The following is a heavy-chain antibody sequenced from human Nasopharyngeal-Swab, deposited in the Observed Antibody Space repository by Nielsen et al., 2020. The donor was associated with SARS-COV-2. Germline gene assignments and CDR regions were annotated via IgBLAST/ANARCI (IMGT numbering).Heavy chain of an antibody. J-gene: IGHJ6*02. CDR3: ARHPIAVAAKSNYGMDV. CDR2: VNPNSGGT. Sequence: ASVKVSCKASGYTFTGYYMHWVRQAPGQGLEWMGRVNPNSGGTNYAQKFQGRVTMTRDTSTSTVYMELSSLRSEDTAVYYCARHPIAVAAKSNYGMDVWGQGTTVTVSS. D-gene: IGHD6-19*01. V-gene: IGHV1-2*06. CDR1: GYTFTGYY.